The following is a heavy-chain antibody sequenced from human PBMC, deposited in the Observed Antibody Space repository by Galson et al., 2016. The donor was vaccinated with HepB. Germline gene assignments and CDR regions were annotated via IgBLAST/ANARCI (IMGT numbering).Heavy chain of an antibody. Sequence: SLRLSCAASGFTFTKYAMHWVRQAPGKGLEWVAVISFDGSTKNYADSVKGRLTISRDKSKNTLYLQMSSLRAEDTAVYYCARGVTKGYWGQGTLVTVSS. V-gene: IGHV3-30*14. D-gene: IGHD4-11*01. CDR2: ISFDGSTK. J-gene: IGHJ4*02. CDR1: GFTFTKYA. CDR3: ARGVTKGY.